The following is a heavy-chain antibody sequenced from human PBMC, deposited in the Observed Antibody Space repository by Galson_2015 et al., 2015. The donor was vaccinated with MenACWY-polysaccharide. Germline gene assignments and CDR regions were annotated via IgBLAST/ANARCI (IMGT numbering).Heavy chain of an antibody. J-gene: IGHJ3*02. D-gene: IGHD3-3*01. CDR2: ISFDGREK. V-gene: IGHV3-30*01. Sequence: SLRLSCAASGFTFSPYAMHWVRQAPGKGLEWVAVISFDGREKYYSESVRGRFTISRDNSKSTLYMQMNSLRVEDTALYYCARDRFPSTTLKPLDALDNWGQGTVVTVSS. CDR1: GFTFSPYA. CDR3: ARDRFPSTTLKPLDALDN.